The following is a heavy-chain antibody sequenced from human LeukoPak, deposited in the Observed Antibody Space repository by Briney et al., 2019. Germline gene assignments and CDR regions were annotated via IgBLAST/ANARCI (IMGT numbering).Heavy chain of an antibody. J-gene: IGHJ4*02. CDR2: IYYSGST. V-gene: IGHV4-39*01. CDR3: ARALRSNYYFDY. CDR1: GGSISSSSYY. D-gene: IGHD1-1*01. Sequence: SETLSLTCTVSGGSISSSSYYWGWIRQPPGKGLEWIGSIYYSGSTYYNPSLKSRVTISVDTSKNQFSLKLSSVTTADTAVYYCARALRSNYYFDYWGQGTLVTVSS.